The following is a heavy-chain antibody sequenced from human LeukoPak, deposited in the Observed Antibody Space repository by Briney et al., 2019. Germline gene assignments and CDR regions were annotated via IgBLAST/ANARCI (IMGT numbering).Heavy chain of an antibody. CDR2: LSDDGRRQ. J-gene: IGHJ4*02. CDR3: AKRPTDYGDYVMYFDY. V-gene: IGHV3-30*18. D-gene: IGHD4-17*01. CDR1: GLRYYSYR. Sequence: GGSLRHSRAPSGLRYYSYRMHWVRPAPGEGVEGGGVLSDDGRRQDYAASVKGRFTISRDNSTDIRDLQMNSQRADDTAVYYCAKRPTDYGDYVMYFDYWGQGTLVTVSS.